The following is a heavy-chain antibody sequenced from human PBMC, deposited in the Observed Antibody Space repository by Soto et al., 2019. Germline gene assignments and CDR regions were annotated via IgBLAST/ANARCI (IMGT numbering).Heavy chain of an antibody. V-gene: IGHV3-74*01. CDR2: ISSDGSRT. CDR3: AKDKQVGGRSSGDDTPLEN. D-gene: IGHD2-15*01. J-gene: IGHJ4*02. CDR1: GFNFTNYW. Sequence: PGGSLRLSGAASGFNFTNYWMHWVLQGPGKWAVWVSRISSDGSRTNYGESVEGRFTTSRDNSKNTVYLQMKRLRAEDTAVYYCAKDKQVGGRSSGDDTPLENWGQGTVVTVSS.